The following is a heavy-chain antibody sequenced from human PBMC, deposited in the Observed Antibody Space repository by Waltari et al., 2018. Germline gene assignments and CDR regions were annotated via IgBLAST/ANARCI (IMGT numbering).Heavy chain of an antibody. CDR2: IKQGGSEK. J-gene: IGHJ6*02. CDR3: ARNNLGIFGVVIVPDYGMDV. CDR1: GFTFSSYW. D-gene: IGHD3-3*01. V-gene: IGHV3-7*01. Sequence: EVQLVESGGGLVQPGGSLRLSCAASGFTFSSYWMSWVRQAPGKGLEWVANIKQGGSEKYYVDSVKCRFTISRDNAKNSLYLQMNSLRAEDTAVYYCARNNLGIFGVVIVPDYGMDVWGQGTTVTVSS.